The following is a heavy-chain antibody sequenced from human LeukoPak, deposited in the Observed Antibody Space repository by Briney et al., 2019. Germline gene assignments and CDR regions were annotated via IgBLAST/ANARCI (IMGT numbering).Heavy chain of an antibody. V-gene: IGHV3-30*03. CDR3: ARDWTRYSYGYNFDY. Sequence: PGGSLRLSCAASGFTFSSYGMHWVRQAPGKGLEWVAVISYDGSNKYYADSVKGRFTISRDNSKNTLYLQMNSLRAEDTAVYYCARDWTRYSYGYNFDYWGQGTLVTVSS. CDR2: ISYDGSNK. CDR1: GFTFSSYG. J-gene: IGHJ4*02. D-gene: IGHD5-18*01.